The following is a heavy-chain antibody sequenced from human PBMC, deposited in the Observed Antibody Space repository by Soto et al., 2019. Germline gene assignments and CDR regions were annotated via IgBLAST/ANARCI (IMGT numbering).Heavy chain of an antibody. D-gene: IGHD6-19*01. CDR2: IYYSGST. J-gene: IGHJ4*02. CDR1: GGSISSSSYY. CDR3: ARQRTVAGLFDY. Sequence: TSETLSLTSTVSGGSISSSSYYWGWIRQPPGKGLEWIGSIYYSGSTYYNPSLKSRVTISVDTSKNQFSLKLSSVTAADTAVYYCARQRTVAGLFDYWGQGTLVTVSS. V-gene: IGHV4-39*01.